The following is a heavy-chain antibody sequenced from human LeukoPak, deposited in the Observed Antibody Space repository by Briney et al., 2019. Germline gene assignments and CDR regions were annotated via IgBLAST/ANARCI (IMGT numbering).Heavy chain of an antibody. CDR3: ARAGRFGVFLDYYGMDV. J-gene: IGHJ6*04. CDR2: IKQDGSEK. D-gene: IGHD3-10*01. Sequence: GGSLRLSCAASGFTFSSYWMSWVRQTPGKGLEWVANIKQDGSEKYYVDSVKGRFTISRDNAKNSLYLQMNSLRAEDTAVYYCARAGRFGVFLDYYGMDVWGKGTTVTVSS. V-gene: IGHV3-7*03. CDR1: GFTFSSYW.